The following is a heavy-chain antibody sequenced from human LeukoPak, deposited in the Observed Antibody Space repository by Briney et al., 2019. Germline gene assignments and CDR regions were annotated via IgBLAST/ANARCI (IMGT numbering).Heavy chain of an antibody. J-gene: IGHJ5*02. CDR3: AKDPLIEKRWFDP. D-gene: IGHD3-16*01. CDR1: GFSFSSYA. V-gene: IGHV3-23*01. CDR2: ISGSGGTT. Sequence: GGSLRLSCAASGFSFSSYAMNWVRQAPGKGLKWVSTISGSGGTTYYADSVRGRFTISRDNSKNTLYLQMNCLRAEDTAVYYCAKDPLIEKRWFDPWGQGTLVTVSS.